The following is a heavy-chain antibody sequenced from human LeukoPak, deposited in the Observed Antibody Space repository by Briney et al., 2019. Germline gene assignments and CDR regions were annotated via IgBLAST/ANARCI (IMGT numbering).Heavy chain of an antibody. V-gene: IGHV4-59*01. D-gene: IGHD2-15*01. CDR2: IYYSGST. CDR1: GGSISSYY. J-gene: IGHJ5*02. CDR3: ARTTYCSGGSCYRSWFDP. Sequence: KSSETLSLTCTVSGGSISSYYWSWIRQPPGKGLEWIGYIYYSGSTNYNPSLKSRVTIPVDTSKNQFSLKLSSVTAADTAVYYCARTTYCSGGSCYRSWFDPWGQGTLVTVSS.